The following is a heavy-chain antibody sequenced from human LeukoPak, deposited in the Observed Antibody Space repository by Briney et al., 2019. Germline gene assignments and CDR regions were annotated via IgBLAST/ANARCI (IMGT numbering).Heavy chain of an antibody. V-gene: IGHV3-21*01. CDR2: ISSSSSYI. J-gene: IGHJ4*02. CDR3: ARDLGIAVAGPLYFDY. D-gene: IGHD6-19*01. Sequence: GGSLRLSCAASGFTFSSYSMNWVRQAPGKGLEWVSSISSSSSYIYYADSVKGRFTISRDNAKNSLYLQMNSLRAEDTAVYYCARDLGIAVAGPLYFDYWGQGTLVTVSS. CDR1: GFTFSSYS.